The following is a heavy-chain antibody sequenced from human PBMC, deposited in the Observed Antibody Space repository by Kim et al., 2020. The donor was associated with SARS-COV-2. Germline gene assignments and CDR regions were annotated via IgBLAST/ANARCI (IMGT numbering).Heavy chain of an antibody. CDR3: ARDRDIRWFFY. D-gene: IGHD2-15*01. Sequence: SETLSLTCTASGDLITTNSHLWGWIRQPPGKGLEWLGSISYGGSTYYNPSLKSRVTMSLDTSKSQVSLNLKSVTAADTAIYYCARDRDIRWFFYWGQGTLVSVYS. CDR1: GDLITTNSHL. V-gene: IGHV4-39*07. J-gene: IGHJ4*02. CDR2: ISYGGST.